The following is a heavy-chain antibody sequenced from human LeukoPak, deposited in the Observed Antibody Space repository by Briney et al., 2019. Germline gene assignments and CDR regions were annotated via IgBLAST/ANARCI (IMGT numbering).Heavy chain of an antibody. CDR1: GDSISSYY. CDR3: ARHGRTTAGPEGWFDP. D-gene: IGHD1-7*01. CDR2: VSYTGST. J-gene: IGHJ5*02. V-gene: IGHV4-59*08. Sequence: PSETLSLTCSISGDSISSYYWSWIRQPPGKGLEWIGYVSYTGSTNYNPSLKSRVTISINTSKNQFSLKLSSVTAADTAVYYCARHGRTTAGPEGWFDPWGQGTLVTVSS.